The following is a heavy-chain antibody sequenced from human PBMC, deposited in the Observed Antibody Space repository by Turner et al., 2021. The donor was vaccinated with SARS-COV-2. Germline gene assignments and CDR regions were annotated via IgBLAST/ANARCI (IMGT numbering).Heavy chain of an antibody. J-gene: IGHJ5*02. D-gene: IGHD3-3*01. V-gene: IGHV1-2*02. CDR3: ARGPRGYDFWSGYSNWFDP. CDR2: INPNSGGT. Sequence: QVQLVQSGAEVKKPGASVKVSCKASGYTFSGYYMHWVRQAPGQGLEWMGWINPNSGGTNYAQKFQGRVTMTSDTSISTAYMELSRLRSDDTAVYYCARGPRGYDFWSGYSNWFDPWGQGTLVTVSS. CDR1: GYTFSGYY.